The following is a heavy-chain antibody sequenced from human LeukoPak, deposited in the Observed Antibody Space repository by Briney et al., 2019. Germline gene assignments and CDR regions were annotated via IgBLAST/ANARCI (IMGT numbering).Heavy chain of an antibody. CDR1: GGSLSSSNW. CDR2: IYHSGST. J-gene: IGHJ5*02. V-gene: IGHV4-4*02. Sequence: SGTLSLTCAVSGGSLSSSNWWSWVRQPPGKGLEWIGEIYHSGSTNYNPSLKSRITISVDKSKNQFSLKLSSVTAADTAVYYCARDWQQENWFDPWGQGTLVTVSS. CDR3: ARDWQQENWFDP. D-gene: IGHD6-13*01.